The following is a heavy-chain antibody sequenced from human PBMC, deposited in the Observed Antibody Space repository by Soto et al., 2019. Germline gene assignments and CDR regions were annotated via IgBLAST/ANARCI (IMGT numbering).Heavy chain of an antibody. CDR3: AKDGRVGAMARTYYYYGMDV. V-gene: IGHV3-23*01. CDR2: ISGSGGST. CDR1: GFTFSSYA. D-gene: IGHD5-18*01. J-gene: IGHJ6*02. Sequence: RLSCAASGFTFSSYAMSWVRQAPGKGLEWVSAISGSGGSTYYADSVKGRFTISRDNSKNTLYLQMNSLRAEDTAVYYCAKDGRVGAMARTYYYYGMDVWGQGTTVTVSS.